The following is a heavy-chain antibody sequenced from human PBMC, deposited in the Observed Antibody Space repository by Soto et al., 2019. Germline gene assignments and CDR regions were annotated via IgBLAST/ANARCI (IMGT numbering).Heavy chain of an antibody. V-gene: IGHV4-34*01. CDR3: ARDLKDDYVWGSYPYNYFDY. CDR2: INHSGST. J-gene: IGHJ4*02. CDR1: GGSFSGYY. D-gene: IGHD3-16*01. Sequence: SETLSLTCAVYGGSFSGYYWSWIRQPPGKGLEWIGEINHSGSTNYNPSLKSRVTISVDTSKNQFSLKLSSVTAADTAVYYCARDLKDDYVWGSYPYNYFDYWGQGTMVTVYS.